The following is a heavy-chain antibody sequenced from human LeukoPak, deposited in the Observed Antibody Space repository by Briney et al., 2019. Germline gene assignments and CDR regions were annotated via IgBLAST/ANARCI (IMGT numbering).Heavy chain of an antibody. CDR3: ARDRPNYYESNGHYYRRDGDY. J-gene: IGHJ4*02. D-gene: IGHD3-22*01. CDR2: MCGSAGCT. Sequence: GGSLRLSCAASGFTFSSYSMNWVRQAPGKGPEWVASMCGSAGCTYYADSVKGRFTISRDNSKNRLYLQMNSLRAEDTAIYYCARDRPNYYESNGHYYRRDGDYWGQGTLVTVSS. V-gene: IGHV3-23*01. CDR1: GFTFSSYS.